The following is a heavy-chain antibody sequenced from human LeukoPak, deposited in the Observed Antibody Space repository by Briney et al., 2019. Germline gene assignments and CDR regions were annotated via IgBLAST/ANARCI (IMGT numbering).Heavy chain of an antibody. CDR3: ARGLGSFDI. CDR2: ITAYNGKP. Sequence: GASVKVSCKASGYTFTSYGISWVRQAPGQGLEWMGWITAYNGKPNYAQRFQGRVTMTTDTSTSTTYMELRSLRSDDTAVYHCARGLGSFDIWGQGTMVIVSS. CDR1: GYTFTSYG. D-gene: IGHD7-27*01. J-gene: IGHJ3*02. V-gene: IGHV1-18*01.